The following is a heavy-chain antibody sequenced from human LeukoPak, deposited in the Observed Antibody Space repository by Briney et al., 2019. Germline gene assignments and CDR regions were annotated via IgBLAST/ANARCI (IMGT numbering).Heavy chain of an antibody. V-gene: IGHV1-8*03. J-gene: IGHJ6*03. D-gene: IGHD3-10*01. CDR2: MNPNSGNT. Sequence: GASVKVSCKASGYTFTSYDINWVRQATGQGLEWMRWMNPNSGNTGYAQKFQGRVTITRNTSISTAYMELSSLRSEDTAVYYCARAAAYYYGSGSSFMDVWGKGTTVTVSS. CDR3: ARAAAYYYGSGSSFMDV. CDR1: GYTFTSYD.